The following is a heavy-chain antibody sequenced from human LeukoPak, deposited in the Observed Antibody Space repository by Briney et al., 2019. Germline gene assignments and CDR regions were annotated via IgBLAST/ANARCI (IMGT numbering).Heavy chain of an antibody. D-gene: IGHD2-2*01. V-gene: IGHV3-33*01. Sequence: GRSLRLSCAAPGFTFSSYGMHWVRQAPGKGLEWVAVIWYDGSNKYYADSVKGRFTISRDNSKNTLYLQMNSLRAEDTAVYYCARCRDVVVPAASWFDPWGQGTLVTVSP. J-gene: IGHJ5*02. CDR2: IWYDGSNK. CDR3: ARCRDVVVPAASWFDP. CDR1: GFTFSSYG.